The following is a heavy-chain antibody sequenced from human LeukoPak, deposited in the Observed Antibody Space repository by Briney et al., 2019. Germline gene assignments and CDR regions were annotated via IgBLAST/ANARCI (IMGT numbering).Heavy chain of an antibody. D-gene: IGHD4-11*01. CDR2: IIPIFGTA. Sequence: ASVKVSCKASGYTFTSYAISWVRQAPGQGLEWMGGIIPIFGTANYAQKFQGRVTITADESTSTAYMELSSLRSEDTAVYYCARETTTPHWFDPWGQGTLVTVSS. CDR3: ARETTTPHWFDP. J-gene: IGHJ5*02. V-gene: IGHV1-69*13. CDR1: GYTFTSYA.